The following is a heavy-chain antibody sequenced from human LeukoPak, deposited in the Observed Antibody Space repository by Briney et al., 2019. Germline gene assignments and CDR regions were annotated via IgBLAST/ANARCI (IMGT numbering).Heavy chain of an antibody. CDR2: IYYSGST. J-gene: IGHJ4*02. CDR3: ARGQAVAGRIDY. D-gene: IGHD6-19*01. CDR1: GDSITNYY. Sequence: PSETLSLTCTVSGDSITNYYWSWIRQPPGKGLEWIGYIYYSGSTNYNPSLKSRVTISVDTSKNQFSLKLSSVTAADTAVYYCARGQAVAGRIDYWGQGTLVTVSS. V-gene: IGHV4-59*01.